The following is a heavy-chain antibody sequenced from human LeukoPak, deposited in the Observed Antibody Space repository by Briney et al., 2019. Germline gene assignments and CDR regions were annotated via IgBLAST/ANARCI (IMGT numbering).Heavy chain of an antibody. J-gene: IGHJ6*02. CDR3: ARDDCSSTSCQHYYYYYGMDV. CDR2: IYYSGST. V-gene: IGHV4-59*01. Sequence: SETLSLTCTVSGGSISSYYWSWIRQPPGKGLEWIGYIYYSGSTNYNPSLKSRVTISVDTSKNQFSLKLSSVTAADTAVYYCARDDCSSTSCQHYYYYYGMDVWGQGTTVTVSS. D-gene: IGHD2-2*01. CDR1: GGSISSYY.